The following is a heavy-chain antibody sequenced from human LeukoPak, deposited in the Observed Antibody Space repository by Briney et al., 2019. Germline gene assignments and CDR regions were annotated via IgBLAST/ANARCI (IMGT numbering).Heavy chain of an antibody. D-gene: IGHD1-1*01. Sequence: QPGGSLRLSCAASGFTFSSYGMSWVRQAPGKGLEWVSAINGGGGSTYYADSVKGRFTISRDNSKDTLYLQMNSLRAEDTAVYYCAKRRGTTGATYFDYWGQGTPVTVSS. CDR2: INGGGGST. V-gene: IGHV3-23*01. J-gene: IGHJ4*02. CDR3: AKRRGTTGATYFDY. CDR1: GFTFSSYG.